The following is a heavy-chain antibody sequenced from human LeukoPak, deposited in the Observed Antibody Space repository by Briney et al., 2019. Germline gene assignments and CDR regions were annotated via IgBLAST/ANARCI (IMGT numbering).Heavy chain of an antibody. Sequence: GGSLRLSCAASGFTFSSYSMNWVRQAPGKGLEWVSSISSSSSYIYYADSVRGRFTISRDNAKNSLYLQMNSLRAEDTAVYYCAKAPVTTCSGAYCYPFDYWSQGTLVTVSS. CDR1: GFTFSSYS. V-gene: IGHV3-21*01. CDR2: ISSSSSYI. CDR3: AKAPVTTCSGAYCYPFDY. J-gene: IGHJ4*02. D-gene: IGHD2-15*01.